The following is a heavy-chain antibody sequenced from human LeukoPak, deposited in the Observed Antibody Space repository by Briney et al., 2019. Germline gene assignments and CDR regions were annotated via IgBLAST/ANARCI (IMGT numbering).Heavy chain of an antibody. CDR3: ARLGGATSPFGY. Sequence: SEPLSLTCTVSGGSISSYYWSWLRQPPGKGLEWIGYIYYSGSTNYNPSLKSRVTISVDTSKNQFSLKLSSVTAADTAVYYCARLGGATSPFGYWGQGTLVTVSS. V-gene: IGHV4-59*01. J-gene: IGHJ4*02. CDR2: IYYSGST. D-gene: IGHD1-26*01. CDR1: GGSISSYY.